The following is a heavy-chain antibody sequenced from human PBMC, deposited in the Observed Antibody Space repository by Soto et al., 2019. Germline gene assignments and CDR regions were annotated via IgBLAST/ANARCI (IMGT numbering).Heavy chain of an antibody. CDR1: GGSISSGGYY. V-gene: IGHV4-31*03. CDR3: ARADILTGYPFDY. CDR2: IYYSGST. J-gene: IGHJ4*02. Sequence: SETLSLTCTVSGGSISSGGYYWSWIRQHPGKGLEWIGYIYYSGSTHYNPSLKSRVTISVDTSKNQFSLKLSSVTAADTAVYYCARADILTGYPFDYWGQGTLVTVSS. D-gene: IGHD3-9*01.